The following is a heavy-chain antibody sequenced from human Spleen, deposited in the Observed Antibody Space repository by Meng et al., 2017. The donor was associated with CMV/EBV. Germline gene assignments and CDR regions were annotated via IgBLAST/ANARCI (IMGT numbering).Heavy chain of an antibody. CDR1: GFPFSVYW. V-gene: IGHV3-74*01. D-gene: IGHD6-6*01. CDR2: INRDGSIT. CDR3: ARAARLFPSDY. Sequence: GESLKISCAASGFPFSVYWMHWVRQAPGKGLVWVSRINRDGSITDYADSVKGRFTISRDNAKNTVYLQMNGLRVEDSAVYYCARAARLFPSDYWGQGTLVTVSS. J-gene: IGHJ4*02.